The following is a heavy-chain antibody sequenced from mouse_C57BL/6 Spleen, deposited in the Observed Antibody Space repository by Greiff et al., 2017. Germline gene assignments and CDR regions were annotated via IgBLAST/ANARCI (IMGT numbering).Heavy chain of an antibody. V-gene: IGHV1-69*01. D-gene: IGHD2-12*01. Sequence: QVQLQQPGAELVMPGASVKLSCKASGYTFTSYWMHWVKQRPGQGLEWIGEIDPSDSYTNYNQKFKGKSTLTVDKSSSTAYMQLSSLTSEDSAVYYCARSGPYDHYFDYWGQGTTRTVSS. CDR3: ARSGPYDHYFDY. CDR1: GYTFTSYW. CDR2: IDPSDSYT. J-gene: IGHJ2*01.